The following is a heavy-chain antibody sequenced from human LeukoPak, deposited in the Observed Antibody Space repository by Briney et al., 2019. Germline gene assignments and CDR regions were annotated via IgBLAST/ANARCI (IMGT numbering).Heavy chain of an antibody. V-gene: IGHV1-69*13. CDR1: GGTFSSYA. CDR3: ARSSSSGWYLAWYWFDP. Sequence: GAPVKVSCKASGGTFSSYAISWVRQAPGQGLEWMGGIIPIFGTANYAQKFQGRVTITADESTSTAYMELSSLRSEDAAVYYCARSSSSGWYLAWYWFDPWGQGTLVTVSS. CDR2: IIPIFGTA. D-gene: IGHD6-19*01. J-gene: IGHJ5*02.